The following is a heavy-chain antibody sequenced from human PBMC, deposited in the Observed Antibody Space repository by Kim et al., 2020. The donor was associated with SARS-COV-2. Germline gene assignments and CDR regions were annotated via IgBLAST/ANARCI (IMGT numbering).Heavy chain of an antibody. CDR3: AKFRLSSGQRKLDRGYYFDY. V-gene: IGHV3-30*18. D-gene: IGHD3-10*01. J-gene: IGHJ4*02. CDR2: ISYDGSNK. CDR1: GFTFSSYG. Sequence: GGSLRLSCAASGFTFSSYGMHWVRQAPDKGLEWVAVISYDGSNKYYADSVKGRFTISRDNSKNTLYLQMNSLRAEDTAVYYCAKFRLSSGQRKLDRGYYFDYWGQGTLVTVSS.